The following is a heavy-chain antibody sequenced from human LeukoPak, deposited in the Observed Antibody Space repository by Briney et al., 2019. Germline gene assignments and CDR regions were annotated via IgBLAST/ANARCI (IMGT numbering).Heavy chain of an antibody. D-gene: IGHD3-3*01. Sequence: ASVKVSCKASGYTFTGYYMHWVRQVPGQGPEWMGWIHPISGGTNYAQKFQGWVTLTRDTSISTAYMDLSRLTSDDTAVYYCARGGYGDDFWSGYHPVYYYYYMDVWGKGTTVTVSS. CDR1: GYTFTGYY. J-gene: IGHJ6*03. V-gene: IGHV1-2*04. CDR3: ARGGYGDDFWSGYHPVYYYYYMDV. CDR2: IHPISGGT.